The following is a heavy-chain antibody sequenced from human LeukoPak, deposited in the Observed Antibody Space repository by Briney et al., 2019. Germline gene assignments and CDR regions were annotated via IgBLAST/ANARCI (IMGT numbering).Heavy chain of an antibody. CDR1: GFTFSNAW. CDR3: TPTDYYGSGYAFDI. D-gene: IGHD3-10*01. CDR2: IKSKTDGGTT. Sequence: PGGSLRLSCAASGFTFSNAWMSWVRQAPGKGLEWDGRIKSKTDGGTTDYAAPVKGRFTISRDDSKNTLYLQMNSLKTEDTAVYYCTPTDYYGSGYAFDIWGQGTTVTVSS. J-gene: IGHJ3*02. V-gene: IGHV3-15*01.